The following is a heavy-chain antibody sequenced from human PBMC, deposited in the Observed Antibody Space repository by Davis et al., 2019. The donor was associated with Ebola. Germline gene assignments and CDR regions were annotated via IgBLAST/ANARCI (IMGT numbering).Heavy chain of an antibody. CDR1: GFIFNNYG. Sequence: GESLKISCAASGFIFNNYGMSWVRQAPGKGLEWISLITASGGVTHYAGSVKGRFTISRDKSRDTLYLQMNSLTGDDTAVYYCAKGYCNSGTCYLAPFDPWGQGTLVTVAS. V-gene: IGHV3-23*01. J-gene: IGHJ5*02. CDR3: AKGYCNSGTCYLAPFDP. D-gene: IGHD2/OR15-2a*01. CDR2: ITASGGVT.